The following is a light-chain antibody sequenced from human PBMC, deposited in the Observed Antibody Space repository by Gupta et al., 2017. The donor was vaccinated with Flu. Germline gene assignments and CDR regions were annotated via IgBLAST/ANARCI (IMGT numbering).Light chain of an antibody. J-gene: IGLJ1*01. CDR3: QYWDGSLSPDG. CDR1: SSNRGNTY. V-gene: IGLV1-51*02. Sequence: TTYCSGRSSNRGNTYVSWSQKLQGKANNRLIEEKNKRPSGIPDRLSGSKSGTSAARGITGLQTGDEAYDDCQYWDGSLSPDGFGAGTKVTVL. CDR2: EKN.